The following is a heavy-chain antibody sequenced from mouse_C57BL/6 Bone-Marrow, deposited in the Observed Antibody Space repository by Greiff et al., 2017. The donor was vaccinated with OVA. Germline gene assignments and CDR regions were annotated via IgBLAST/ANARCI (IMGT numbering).Heavy chain of an antibody. J-gene: IGHJ1*03. Sequence: VQLQQPGAELVMPGASVKLSCKASGYTFTSYWMHWVKQRPGQGLEWIGEIDPSDSYTNYNQKFKGKSTLTVDKSSSTAYMQLSSLTSEDSAVDYCVFYTWYFDVWGTGTTVTVSS. CDR1: GYTFTSYW. CDR3: VFYTWYFDV. D-gene: IGHD2-12*01. CDR2: IDPSDSYT. V-gene: IGHV1-69*01.